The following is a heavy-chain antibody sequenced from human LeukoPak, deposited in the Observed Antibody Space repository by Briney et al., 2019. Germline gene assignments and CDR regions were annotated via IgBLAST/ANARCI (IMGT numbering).Heavy chain of an antibody. D-gene: IGHD2-2*01. CDR3: AKDRYCSSNSCLYRYFDP. CDR2: ISGSGGST. CDR1: GFTFSSYA. Sequence: PGGSLRLSCAASGFTFSSYAMSWVRQAPGKGLEWVSAISGSGGSTYYADSVKGRFTISRDNSKNTLYLQMNSLRAEDTAAYYCAKDRYCSSNSCLYRYFDPWGQGTPVTVSS. V-gene: IGHV3-23*01. J-gene: IGHJ5*02.